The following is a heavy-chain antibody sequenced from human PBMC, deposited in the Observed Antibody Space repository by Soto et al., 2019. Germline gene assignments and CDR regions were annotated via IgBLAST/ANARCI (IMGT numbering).Heavy chain of an antibody. Sequence: QVQLQESGPGLVRPSGALSLTCAVSGASITSENWWTWVRQSPGKGLEWIGEIYHSGSANYNPSLAVRVSIFMAESTSQLSLKVTSVTAADDAIYYCVRDRGAVWGKYPKRAPKCGSWGQGTPVTVSS. CDR1: GASITSENW. CDR3: VRDRGAVWGKYPKRAPKCGS. J-gene: IGHJ5*02. V-gene: IGHV4-4*02. D-gene: IGHD3-16*01. CDR2: IYHSGSA.